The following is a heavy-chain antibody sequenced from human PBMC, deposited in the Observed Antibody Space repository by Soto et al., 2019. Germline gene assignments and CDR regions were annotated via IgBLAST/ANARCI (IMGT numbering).Heavy chain of an antibody. CDR3: VKTTGRTGWDHFDS. CDR1: GFTLDDYA. CDR2: IHWNSGTT. V-gene: IGHV3-9*01. D-gene: IGHD3-10*01. J-gene: IGHJ4*02. Sequence: EVQLVESGGGLVQPGRSLRLSCAASGFTLDDYAMHLVRQAPGKGLEWVSGIHWNSGTTGYADSVRGRFTISRDNAKNALYLQMNSLRGEDTALYHCVKTTGRTGWDHFDSVGQGTLVTVSS.